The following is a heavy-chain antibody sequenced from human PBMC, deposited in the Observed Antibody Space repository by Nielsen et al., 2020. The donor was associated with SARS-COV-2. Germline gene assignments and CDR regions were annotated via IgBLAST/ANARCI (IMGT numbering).Heavy chain of an antibody. CDR3: ARVYGDCSGDYYDSSGYCDPSAFDY. V-gene: IGHV4-59*13. CDR2: IYYSGST. Sequence: PGKGLEWIGYIYYSGSTNYNPSLKSRVTISVDTSKTQFSLTLSSLTAADTAVYYCARVYGDCSGDYYDSSGYCDPSAFDYWGQGTLVTVSS. D-gene: IGHD3-22*01. J-gene: IGHJ4*02.